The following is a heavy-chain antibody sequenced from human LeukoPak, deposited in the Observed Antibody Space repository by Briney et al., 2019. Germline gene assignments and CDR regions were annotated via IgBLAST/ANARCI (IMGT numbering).Heavy chain of an antibody. Sequence: SETLSLTCTVSGGSITGTTYYWAWFRQPPGKGLEWIGSLYPSGSTYYSPSLKSRVSIFLDTSKSQPSLNVRSVTAADTAAYYCARRAGDWAVNWIDPWGQGTLVTVSS. V-gene: IGHV4-39*01. J-gene: IGHJ5*02. CDR3: ARRAGDWAVNWIDP. CDR2: LYPSGST. CDR1: GGSITGTTYY. D-gene: IGHD2-21*02.